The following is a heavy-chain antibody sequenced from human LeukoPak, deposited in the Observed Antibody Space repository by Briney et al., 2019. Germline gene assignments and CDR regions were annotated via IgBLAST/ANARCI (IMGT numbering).Heavy chain of an antibody. CDR2: TYYRSKWYT. CDR1: GDSVSSNSAA. J-gene: IGHJ4*02. Sequence: SQTLSLTCAISGDSVSSNSAAWIWIRQSPSRGLEWLGRTYYRSKWYTYYAVSVKSRITINPDTSKNQFSLQLYSVTPDDTAVYYCARGYSGYLVNWGQGTLVTVSS. V-gene: IGHV6-1*01. CDR3: ARGYSGYLVN. D-gene: IGHD5-12*01.